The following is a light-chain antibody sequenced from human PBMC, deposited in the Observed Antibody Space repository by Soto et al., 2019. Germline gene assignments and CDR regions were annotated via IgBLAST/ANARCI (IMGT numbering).Light chain of an antibody. Sequence: QSALTQPASVSGSPGQSITISCTGTFSDVGRYNSVSWYQQRPGKAPKLMIFEVSNRPSGVSNRFSGSKSGNTASLAISGLQTEDEADYYCCSFAGTGTQYVFGTGTKLTVL. J-gene: IGLJ1*01. CDR1: FSDVGRYNS. CDR2: EVS. V-gene: IGLV2-14*01. CDR3: CSFAGTGTQYV.